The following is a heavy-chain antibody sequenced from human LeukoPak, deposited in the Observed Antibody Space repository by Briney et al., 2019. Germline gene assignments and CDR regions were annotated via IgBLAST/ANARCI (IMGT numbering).Heavy chain of an antibody. CDR3: ARDRGTWNDDGFDY. V-gene: IGHV4-4*07. CDR2: IYISGST. J-gene: IGHJ4*02. Sequence: SETLSLTCTVSGGSISYYYWSWIRQPAGEGLEWIGRIYISGSTNYNPSLKSRVTMSVDTSKNQFSLKLSSVTAADTAVYYCARDRGTWNDDGFDYWGQGTLVTVSS. CDR1: GGSISYYY. D-gene: IGHD1-1*01.